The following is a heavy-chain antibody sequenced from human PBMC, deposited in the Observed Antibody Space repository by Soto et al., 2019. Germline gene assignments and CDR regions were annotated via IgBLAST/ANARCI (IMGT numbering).Heavy chain of an antibody. CDR3: VRDIGQYFRSGYMDV. Sequence: EVQLVESGGGLVKPGESLRLSCAASGFTFYSFSMNWVRQAAGRGPEWVSSIDTTSNYIYYADSVRGRFTISRDNAKDSLYLQMYSLRAEDTAVYYCVRDIGQYFRSGYMDVWGRGNTVTVSS. CDR1: GFTFYSFS. CDR2: IDTTSNYI. V-gene: IGHV3-21*01. D-gene: IGHD3-9*01. J-gene: IGHJ6*03.